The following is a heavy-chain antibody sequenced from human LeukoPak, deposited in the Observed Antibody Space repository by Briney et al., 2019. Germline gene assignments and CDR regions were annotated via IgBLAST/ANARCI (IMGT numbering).Heavy chain of an antibody. D-gene: IGHD6-13*01. V-gene: IGHV3-23*01. CDR3: AKSREQQLVRMAFDI. CDR2: IGSGGST. J-gene: IGHJ3*02. CDR1: GFTFSSYA. Sequence: GGSLRLSCAASGFTFSSYALSWVRQAPGKGLEWISTIGSGGSTYFADSVKGRFTISRDNSKNTLYLQMNSLRAEDTAVYYCAKSREQQLVRMAFDIWGPGTMVTVSS.